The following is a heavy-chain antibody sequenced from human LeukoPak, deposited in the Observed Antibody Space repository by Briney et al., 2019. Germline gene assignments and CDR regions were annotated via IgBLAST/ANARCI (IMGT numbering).Heavy chain of an antibody. CDR2: IKQDGSDK. V-gene: IGHV3-7*01. Sequence: PGGSLRLSCVVSEFNFRNYWMSWVRQTPGKGLEWVANIKQDGSDKYYVDSVKGRFTISRDNAENSLYLQMNSLRAEDTAVYYCARDGHYTIYELRFDYWGRGALVTVSS. CDR3: ARDGHYTIYELRFDY. J-gene: IGHJ4*02. D-gene: IGHD5/OR15-5a*01. CDR1: EFNFRNYW.